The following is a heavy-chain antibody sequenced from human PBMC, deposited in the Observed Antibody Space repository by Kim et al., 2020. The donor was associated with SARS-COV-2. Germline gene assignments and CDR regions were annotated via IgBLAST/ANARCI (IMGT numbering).Heavy chain of an antibody. Sequence: QKFQGRVTITRDTCASTAYMELSSLRSEDTAVYYCARDGVAAAAPTFDYWGQGTLVTVSS. CDR3: ARDGVAAAAPTFDY. D-gene: IGHD6-13*01. V-gene: IGHV1-3*01. J-gene: IGHJ4*02.